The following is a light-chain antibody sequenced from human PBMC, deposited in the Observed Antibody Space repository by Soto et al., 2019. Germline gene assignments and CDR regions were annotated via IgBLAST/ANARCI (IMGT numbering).Light chain of an antibody. CDR2: KAS. CDR3: QQYDAGWT. Sequence: DIQMTHSPSTLSASVGDRVTITCRASQSISSWLAWYQQRPGKAPKLLIYKASSLESGGPSRFSGSGAGTQFALSIRSLQPGELASYDGQQYDAGWTCGRGTTVEIK. J-gene: IGKJ1*01. CDR1: QSISSW. V-gene: IGKV1-5*03.